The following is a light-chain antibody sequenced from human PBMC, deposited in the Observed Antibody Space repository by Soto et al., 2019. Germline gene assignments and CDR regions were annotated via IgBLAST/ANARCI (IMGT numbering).Light chain of an antibody. Sequence: QLVLSQSPSASASLGASVKLTCTLNSGHSSYAIAWHQQQPEKGPRYLMKVNSDGSHSNGDGIPDRFSGSSSGAERYLTISSLQSEDEADYYCQTWGTGIVVFGGGTKLTVL. V-gene: IGLV4-69*01. CDR2: VNSDGSH. CDR1: SGHSSYA. CDR3: QTWGTGIVV. J-gene: IGLJ2*01.